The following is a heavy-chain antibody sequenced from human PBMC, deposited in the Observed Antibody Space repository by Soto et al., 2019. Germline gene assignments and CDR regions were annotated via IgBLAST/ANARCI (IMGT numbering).Heavy chain of an antibody. Sequence: ASVKVSCKASGYTFTSYYMHWVRQAPGQGLEWMGWMNPNSGNTGYAQKFQGRVTMTRNTSISAAYMELSSLRSEDTAVYYCARGGYYDILTGYPIYYYGMDVWGQGTTVTVSS. V-gene: IGHV1-8*02. CDR1: GYTFTSYY. D-gene: IGHD3-9*01. CDR3: ARGGYYDILTGYPIYYYGMDV. CDR2: MNPNSGNT. J-gene: IGHJ6*02.